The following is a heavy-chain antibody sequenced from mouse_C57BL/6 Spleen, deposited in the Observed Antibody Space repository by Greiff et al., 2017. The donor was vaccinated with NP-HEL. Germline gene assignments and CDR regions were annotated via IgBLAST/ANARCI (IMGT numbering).Heavy chain of an antibody. Sequence: DVMLVESGGGLVKPGGSLKLSCAASGFTFSDYGMHWVRQAPEKGLEWVAYISSGSSTIYYADTVKGRFTISRDNAKNTLFLQMTSLRSEDTAMEYCARSSPRWYFDVWGTVTTVTVSS. V-gene: IGHV5-17*01. CDR1: GFTFSDYG. CDR3: ARSSPRWYFDV. D-gene: IGHD1-1*01. J-gene: IGHJ1*03. CDR2: ISSGSSTI.